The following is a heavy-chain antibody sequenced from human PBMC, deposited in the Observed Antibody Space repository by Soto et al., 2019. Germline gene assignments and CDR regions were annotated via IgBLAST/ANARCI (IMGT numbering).Heavy chain of an antibody. CDR2: IYYGGST. CDR1: GGSISSSSYY. CDR3: AGLPDRVHP. Sequence: QLQLQESGPGLVKPSETLSLNCTVSGGSISSSSYYWGWIRQPPGKGLEWIGTIYYGGSTYYNLSRKSIVTKFIDTTKNQFSLKLSSVTAADTALYYCAGLPDRVHPWGQGTLVTVSS. J-gene: IGHJ5*02. V-gene: IGHV4-39*01.